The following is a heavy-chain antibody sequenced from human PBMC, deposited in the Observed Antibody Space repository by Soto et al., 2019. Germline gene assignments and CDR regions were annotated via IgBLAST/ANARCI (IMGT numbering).Heavy chain of an antibody. J-gene: IGHJ4*02. CDR1: GGSISSSNW. CDR3: GRAGGGGGGFES. CDR2: MSHSGST. Sequence: QVQLQESGPGLVKPSGTLSLTCTVSGGSISSSNWWSWVRQPPGKGLEWIGEMSHSGSTNYNPSPRGGVTLQVKRPKTSSPLSLGLWPAGERAVNYGGRAGGGGGGFESGGKGTLV. D-gene: IGHD2-15*01. V-gene: IGHV4-4*02.